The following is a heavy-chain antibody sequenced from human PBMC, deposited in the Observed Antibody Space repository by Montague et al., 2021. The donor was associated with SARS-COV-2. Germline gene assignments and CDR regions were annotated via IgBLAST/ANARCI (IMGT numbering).Heavy chain of an antibody. CDR3: VRSRAERYFDWTKLDAHVKPYYFDY. CDR1: GAWIRGADWK. J-gene: IGHJ4*02. D-gene: IGHD3-9*01. V-gene: IGHV4-39*01. Sequence: SETLSLTCTSSGAWIRGADWKWSRLRHSQGWRLDGVGCINYSRSTYYNPSLKSRVTISVDTSKNQFSLKLSSVTAADTAVYYCVRSRAERYFDWTKLDAHVKPYYFDYWGQGTLVTVSS. CDR2: INYSRST.